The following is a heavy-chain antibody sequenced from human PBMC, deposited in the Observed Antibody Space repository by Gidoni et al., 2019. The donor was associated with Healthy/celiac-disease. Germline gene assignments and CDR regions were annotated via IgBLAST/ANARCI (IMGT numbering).Heavy chain of an antibody. D-gene: IGHD3-3*01. V-gene: IGHV2-5*01. J-gene: IGHJ6*04. CDR1: GFSLSTSGVG. Sequence: QITLKESGPTLVKPTQTLTLTCTFSGFSLSTSGVGVVWIRHHPGKALEWLALIYWNDDKRYSPSLKSRLTITQYTSKNQVVLTMSNMDPVDTATYYCAHSAFDFWSGTWCMDVWGKGTTVTVSS. CDR2: IYWNDDK. CDR3: AHSAFDFWSGTWCMDV.